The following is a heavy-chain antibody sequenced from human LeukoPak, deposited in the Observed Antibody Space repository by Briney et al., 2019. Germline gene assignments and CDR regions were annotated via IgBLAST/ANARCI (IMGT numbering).Heavy chain of an antibody. CDR1: GFTFTSYG. D-gene: IGHD6-19*01. Sequence: HVASVKLSCKASGFTFTSYGISWVRQAPGQGLEWMGWINPNSGNTGYAQKFQGRVTMTRNTSISTAYMELSSLRSEDTTVYYCARGRGAVAGPLRGYYYYMDVWGKGTTVTISS. CDR2: INPNSGNT. CDR3: ARGRGAVAGPLRGYYYYMDV. J-gene: IGHJ6*03. V-gene: IGHV1-8*02.